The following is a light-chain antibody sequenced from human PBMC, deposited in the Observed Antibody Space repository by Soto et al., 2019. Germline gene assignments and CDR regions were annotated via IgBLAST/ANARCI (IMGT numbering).Light chain of an antibody. CDR2: EVS. CDR1: SSDVGAYKF. V-gene: IGLV2-8*01. CDR3: SSYAGNKKYV. Sequence: QSALTQPPSASGSPGQSVTISYTGTSSDVGAYKFVSWYQQHPGQAPKLIIYEVSQRPSGVPDRFSGSKSDNTASLTVSGLQADDEADYYCSSYAGNKKYVFGSGTKVTVL. J-gene: IGLJ1*01.